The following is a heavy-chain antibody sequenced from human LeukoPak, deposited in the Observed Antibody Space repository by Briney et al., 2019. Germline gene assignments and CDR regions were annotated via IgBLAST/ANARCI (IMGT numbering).Heavy chain of an antibody. CDR3: AKGGPPGKYLHFKDG. Sequence: PSETLSLTCTVSDGSISTYYWSWIRQPAGKGLEWIGRIYISGSTNYNPSLKSRVTMSVDTCKNQFSLKLSSVTAADTAVYYCAKGGPPGKYLHFKDGWGKGTTVT. CDR1: DGSISTYY. D-gene: IGHD2-2*02. V-gene: IGHV4-4*07. J-gene: IGHJ6*03. CDR2: IYISGST.